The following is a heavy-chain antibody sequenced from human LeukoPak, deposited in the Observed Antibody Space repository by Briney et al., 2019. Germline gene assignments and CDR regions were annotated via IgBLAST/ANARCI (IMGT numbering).Heavy chain of an antibody. Sequence: GGSLRLSCAASGFTFSTYSMTWVRQAPGKGLEWVANIKLDGSEKYYVDSVKGRFTISRDNAKNSLYLQMNSLRAEDTAVYYCARGVAAAGTDTFDIWGQGTMVTVSS. CDR2: IKLDGSEK. V-gene: IGHV3-7*01. CDR1: GFTFSTYS. D-gene: IGHD6-13*01. J-gene: IGHJ3*02. CDR3: ARGVAAAGTDTFDI.